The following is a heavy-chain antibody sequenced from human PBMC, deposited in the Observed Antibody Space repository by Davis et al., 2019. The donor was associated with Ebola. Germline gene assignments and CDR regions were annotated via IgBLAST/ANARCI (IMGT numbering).Heavy chain of an antibody. J-gene: IGHJ4*02. CDR1: GYTFTSCG. Sequence: ASVKVSCKASGYTFTSCGITWVRQAPGQGLEWMGWINPHNGNTNYAQNVQGRVTMTTDTSTSTAYMEVGSLRSDDTAVYYCARAQFPTTSDHWGQGTLVTVSS. D-gene: IGHD1-1*01. V-gene: IGHV1-18*04. CDR2: INPHNGNT. CDR3: ARAQFPTTSDH.